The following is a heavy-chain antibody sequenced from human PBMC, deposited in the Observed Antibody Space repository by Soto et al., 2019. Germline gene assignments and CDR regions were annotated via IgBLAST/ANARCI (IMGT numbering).Heavy chain of an antibody. J-gene: IGHJ6*02. V-gene: IGHV3-7*01. CDR1: GFTFSNYW. CDR2: IKDDGSQS. CDR3: ARDGYYYGMDV. Sequence: PGGSLRLSCAASGFTFSNYWMNWVRQAPGKGLEWVASIKDDGSQSYYVDSVKGRLTISRDNAKNSLYLQMNNLRAEDTAVYYCARDGYYYGMDVWGQGTTVTVSS.